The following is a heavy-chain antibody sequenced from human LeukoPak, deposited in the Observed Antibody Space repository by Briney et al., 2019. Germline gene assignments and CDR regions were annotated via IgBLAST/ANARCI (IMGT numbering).Heavy chain of an antibody. CDR1: GFTFDDYA. J-gene: IGHJ4*02. D-gene: IGHD3-22*01. CDR3: AKDLENLDSSGLFDY. V-gene: IGHV3-9*01. Sequence: GGSLRLSCAASGFTFDDYAMHWVRQAPGKGLEWVSGISWNSGSIGHADSVKGRFTISRDNAKNSLYLQMNSLRAEDTALYYCAKDLENLDSSGLFDYWGQGTLVTVSS. CDR2: ISWNSGSI.